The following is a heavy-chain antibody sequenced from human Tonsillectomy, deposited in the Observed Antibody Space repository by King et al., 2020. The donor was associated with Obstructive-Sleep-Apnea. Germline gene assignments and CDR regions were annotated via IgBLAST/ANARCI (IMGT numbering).Heavy chain of an antibody. CDR3: ARESDESSGYFVH. D-gene: IGHD3-22*01. CDR1: GDSISSAGYP. CDR2: IYPSGST. V-gene: IGHV4-30-4*07. Sequence: QLQESGPGLVKPSQTLSLTCAVSGDSISSAGYPWSWIRQPPGKGLEWIGYIYPSGSTHYKPSLKSRFTISVDTSKNQFSLQLNSVTAADTAVYYCARESDESSGYFVHWGQGTLVTVSS. J-gene: IGHJ4*02.